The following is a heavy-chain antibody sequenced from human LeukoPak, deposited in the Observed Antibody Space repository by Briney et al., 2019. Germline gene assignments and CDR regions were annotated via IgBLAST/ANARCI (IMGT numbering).Heavy chain of an antibody. V-gene: IGHV3-74*01. D-gene: IGHD6-13*01. CDR1: GFTFSNYW. CDR2: INSDGSST. CDR3: ARAGYGSSLRTY. J-gene: IGHJ4*02. Sequence: GGSLRLSCAASGFTFSNYWMHWVRQAPGKGLVWVSRINSDGSSTSYADSVKGRFTISRDNAKNTLYLQVNSLRAEDTAVYYCARAGYGSSLRTYWGQGTLVTVSS.